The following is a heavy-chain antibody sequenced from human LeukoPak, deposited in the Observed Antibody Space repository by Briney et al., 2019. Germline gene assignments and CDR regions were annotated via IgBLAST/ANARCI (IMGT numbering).Heavy chain of an antibody. CDR3: ARSSGWYVGGFNY. Sequence: SVKVSCKASGGTFSSYAISWVRQAPGQGLEWMGRIIPILGIANYAQKFQGRVTITADKSTSTAYMELSSLRSEDTAVYYCARSSGWYVGGFNYWGQGTLVTVSS. CDR2: IIPILGIA. J-gene: IGHJ4*02. CDR1: GGTFSSYA. V-gene: IGHV1-69*04. D-gene: IGHD6-19*01.